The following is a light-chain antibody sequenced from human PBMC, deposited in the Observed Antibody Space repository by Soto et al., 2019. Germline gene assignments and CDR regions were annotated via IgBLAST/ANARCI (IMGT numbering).Light chain of an antibody. V-gene: IGLV2-8*01. J-gene: IGLJ1*01. CDR2: EVS. Sequence: QSALTQPPSASGSPGQSVTISCTGTSSDVGGYNYVSCYQQHPGKAPKLMIYEVSKRPSGVPDRFSGSKSGNTASLTVSGLQAEDEADYYCSSYAGSSYVFGTGTKVTVL. CDR3: SSYAGSSYV. CDR1: SSDVGGYNY.